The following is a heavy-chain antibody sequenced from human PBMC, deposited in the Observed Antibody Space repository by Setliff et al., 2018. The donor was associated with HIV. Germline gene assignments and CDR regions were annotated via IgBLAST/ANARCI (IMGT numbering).Heavy chain of an antibody. Sequence: GGSLRLSCAASEFTFSNYAMSWVRQAPGKGLEWVSGISGSGGSTYYADSVKGRFTISRDNSKNTLYLQMSSLRAEETAVYYCARWGDGYNSYDFWGQGTLVTVSS. D-gene: IGHD5-12*01. CDR3: ARWGDGYNSYDF. CDR2: ISGSGGST. J-gene: IGHJ4*02. CDR1: EFTFSNYA. V-gene: IGHV3-23*01.